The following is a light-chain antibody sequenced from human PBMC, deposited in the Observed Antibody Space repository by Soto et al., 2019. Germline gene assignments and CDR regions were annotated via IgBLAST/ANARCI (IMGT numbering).Light chain of an antibody. CDR1: HGISSY. Sequence: DIPLTQSPSFLSASVGDRVTITCRASHGISSYLAWYQQKPGKAPKLLIYAASTLQSGVPSRFSGSGSGTEFTLTSSSLQPEDFATYYCQQLNSHPRTFGQGTKVEIK. V-gene: IGKV1-9*01. J-gene: IGKJ1*01. CDR3: QQLNSHPRT. CDR2: AAS.